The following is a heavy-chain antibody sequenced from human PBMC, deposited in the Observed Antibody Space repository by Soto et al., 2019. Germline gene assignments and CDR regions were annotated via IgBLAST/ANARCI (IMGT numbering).Heavy chain of an antibody. V-gene: IGHV4-30-4*01. CDR1: GGSISSDDHY. D-gene: IGHD6-13*01. Sequence: QVQLQESGPGLVKPSQTLSLTCIVSGGSISSDDHYWSWIRQPPGKGLEWIGYIYYSGTTHSNPSLKSRLFISLDTSKNQFSLQLTSVTAADTAVYYCATVRSRWNIDYWGQGTPVTVSS. J-gene: IGHJ4*02. CDR3: ATVRSRWNIDY. CDR2: IYYSGTT.